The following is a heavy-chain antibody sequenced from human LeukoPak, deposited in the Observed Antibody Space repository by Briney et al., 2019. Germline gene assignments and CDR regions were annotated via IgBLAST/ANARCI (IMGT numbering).Heavy chain of an antibody. CDR3: ARGPGTRNNWFDP. Sequence: SVKVSCKASGGTFSSYAISWVRQAPGQGLEWMGGIIPIFGTANYAQKFQGRVTITADESTSTAYMELSSLRPEDTAVYYCARGPGTRNNWFDPWGQGTLVTVSS. J-gene: IGHJ5*02. CDR2: IIPIFGTA. CDR1: GGTFSSYA. V-gene: IGHV1-69*01.